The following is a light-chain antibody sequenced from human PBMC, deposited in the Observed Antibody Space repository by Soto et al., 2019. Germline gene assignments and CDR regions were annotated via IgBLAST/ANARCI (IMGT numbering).Light chain of an antibody. CDR3: QQYNNWPLT. CDR2: GAS. J-gene: IGKJ4*01. Sequence: EIVMTQSPATLSVSPGERATLSCRASQSVNNNLAWYQQKPGQAPRLLIYGASARAPGIPARFSGNGSGTEFTRTISSLQSEDFAVYYCQQYNNWPLTFGRGTKVEIK. V-gene: IGKV3-15*01. CDR1: QSVNNN.